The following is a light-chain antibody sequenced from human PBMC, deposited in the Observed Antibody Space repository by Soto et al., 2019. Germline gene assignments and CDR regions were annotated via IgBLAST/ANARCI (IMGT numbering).Light chain of an antibody. J-gene: IGKJ1*01. CDR1: QSISTS. V-gene: IGKV1-39*01. CDR2: TSS. Sequence: IQLTHSPSSLSALVVDRVTITFLASQSISTSLNWYQQKPGKAPNLLIFTSSNLESGVPSRFSGSGSGTDFTLTISSLQPEDFATYFCQQGYSRPRKFGQGTKVDIK. CDR3: QQGYSRPRK.